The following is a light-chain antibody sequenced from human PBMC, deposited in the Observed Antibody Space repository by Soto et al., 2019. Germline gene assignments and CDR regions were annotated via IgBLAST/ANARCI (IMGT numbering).Light chain of an antibody. V-gene: IGKV3-11*01. CDR3: QQYNNWFSIT. CDR1: QSVSSY. CDR2: DAS. Sequence: DIILTQSPATLSLSPGERATLSCRASQSVSSYVAWYQQKPGQAPRLLIYDASNRATGIPARFSGSGSGTDFTLTISSLQSEDFAVYYCQQYNNWFSITFGQGTRLEIK. J-gene: IGKJ5*01.